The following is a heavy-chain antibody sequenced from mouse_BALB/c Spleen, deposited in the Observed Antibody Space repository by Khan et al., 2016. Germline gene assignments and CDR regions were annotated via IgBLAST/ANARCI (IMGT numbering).Heavy chain of an antibody. Sequence: EVELVESGGDLVKPGGSLKVSCAASGFTFSSYVMSWVRQTPEKRLEWVASISSDGSAYYPDSVKGRFTISRDNAKNILYLQMNSRRSEDTAMYYCTRGGYYYGTGYDYFDYWGQGTTLTVSS. V-gene: IGHV5-6-5*01. D-gene: IGHD1-1*01. J-gene: IGHJ2*01. CDR3: TRGGYYYGTGYDYFDY. CDR1: GFTFSSYV. CDR2: ISSDGSA.